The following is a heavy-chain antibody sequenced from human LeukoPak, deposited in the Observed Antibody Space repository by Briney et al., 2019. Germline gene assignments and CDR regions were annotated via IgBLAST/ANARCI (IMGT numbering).Heavy chain of an antibody. CDR2: IYHSGST. V-gene: IGHV4-38-2*02. D-gene: IGHD2-2*01. Sequence: SETLSLTCTVSGYSISSGYYWGWIRQPPGKGLEWIGSIYHSGSTCYNPSLKSRVTISVDTSKNQFSLKLSSVTAADTAVYYCAKVVGSSTSSNWFDPWGQGTLVTVSS. CDR3: AKVVGSSTSSNWFDP. CDR1: GYSISSGYY. J-gene: IGHJ5*02.